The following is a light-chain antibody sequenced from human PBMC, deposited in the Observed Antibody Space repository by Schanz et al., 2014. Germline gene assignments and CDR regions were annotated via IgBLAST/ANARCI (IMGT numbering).Light chain of an antibody. V-gene: IGKV1-39*01. CDR1: HSITTY. CDR2: AAS. CDR3: QQYGTYSS. Sequence: DIQVTQSPSSLSASVGDRVTITCRTSHSITTYLNWYQHKPGKAPKLLIYAASSLQSGVPSRFSGSGSGTDFTLTISSLQPDDFATYYCQQYGTYSSFGQGTKVEIK. J-gene: IGKJ1*01.